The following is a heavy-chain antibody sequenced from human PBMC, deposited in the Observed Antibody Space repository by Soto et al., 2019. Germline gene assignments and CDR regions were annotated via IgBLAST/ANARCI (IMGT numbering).Heavy chain of an antibody. V-gene: IGHV6-1*01. CDR1: GDSVSSNSAA. D-gene: IGHD6-6*01. CDR2: TYYRSKWYN. CDR3: ARDDTRQLGTNYYYYYGMDV. J-gene: IGHJ6*02. Sequence: SQTLSLTCAISGDSVSSNSAAWNWIRQSPSRGLEWLGRTYYRSKWYNDYAVSVKSRITINPDTSKNQLSLQLNSVTPEDTAVYYCARDDTRQLGTNYYYYYGMDVWGQGTTVTVSS.